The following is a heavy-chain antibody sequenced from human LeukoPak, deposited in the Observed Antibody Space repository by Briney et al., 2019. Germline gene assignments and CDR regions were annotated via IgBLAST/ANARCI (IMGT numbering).Heavy chain of an antibody. CDR2: MNPNSGNT. Sequence: ASVKVFCKASGYTFTSYDINWVRQATGQGLEWMGWMNPNSGNTGYAQKFQGRVTMTRNTSISTSYMELSSLRSEDTAVYYCARTSSGSSYYYYGMDVWGQGTTVTVSS. J-gene: IGHJ6*02. CDR1: GYTFTSYD. CDR3: ARTSSGSSYYYYGMDV. D-gene: IGHD3-10*01. V-gene: IGHV1-8*01.